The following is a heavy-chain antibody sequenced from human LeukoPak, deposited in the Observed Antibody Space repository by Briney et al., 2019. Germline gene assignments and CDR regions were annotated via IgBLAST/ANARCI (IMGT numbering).Heavy chain of an antibody. CDR2: IIPILGIA. CDR1: GGTFSSYT. CDR3: ARDCQAVAGTSYYYGMDV. V-gene: IGHV1-69*04. D-gene: IGHD6-19*01. J-gene: IGHJ6*02. Sequence: SVKVSCKASGGTFSSYTISWVRQAPGQGLEWMGRIIPILGIANYAQKFQGRVTITADKSTSTAYMELSSLRSEDTAVYYCARDCQAVAGTSYYYGMDVWGQGTTVTVSS.